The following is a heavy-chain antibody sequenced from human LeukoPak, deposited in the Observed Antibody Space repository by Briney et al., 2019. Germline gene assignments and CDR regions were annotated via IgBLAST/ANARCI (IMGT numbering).Heavy chain of an antibody. CDR2: IYPGDSDT. Sequence: GESLQISXKGSGYSFTSYWIGWVRQRPGKGLECMGIIYPGDSDTIYSPSFQGQVTISADKSISTAYLQWSSLKASDTAMYYCARHLFGSSGYYFDYWGQGTLVTVSS. J-gene: IGHJ4*02. D-gene: IGHD3-22*01. CDR1: GYSFTSYW. CDR3: ARHLFGSSGYYFDY. V-gene: IGHV5-51*01.